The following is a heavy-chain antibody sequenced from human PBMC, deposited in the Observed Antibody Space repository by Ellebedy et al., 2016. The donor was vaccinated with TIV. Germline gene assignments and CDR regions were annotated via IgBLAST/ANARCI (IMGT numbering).Heavy chain of an antibody. V-gene: IGHV3-43*02. CDR3: AKDMGSSSWLDS. CDR1: GFTFGIYA. J-gene: IGHJ4*02. D-gene: IGHD6-13*01. Sequence: PGGSLRLSCVGSGFTFGIYAMSWVRQAPGKGLEWVSSLRGSGATTYYADSVRGRFTISRDNNINSLYLQMNSLRSEDTAFYYCAKDMGSSSWLDSWGQGTLVTVSS. CDR2: LRGSGATT.